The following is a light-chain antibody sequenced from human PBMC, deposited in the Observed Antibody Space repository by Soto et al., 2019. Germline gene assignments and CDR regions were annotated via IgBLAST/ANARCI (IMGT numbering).Light chain of an antibody. CDR2: DVS. CDR1: SSDIGTYNF. CDR3: SSYTSTSSYV. V-gene: IGLV2-14*03. Sequence: QSALTQPASVSGSPGQPITISCAGTSSDIGTYNFVSWYQQNPGKAPKLLIYDVSSRRSGVSGLSDRFSGCKSGNTASLTIFGLQAEDEADYCWSSYTSTSSYVFGTGTKVTVL. J-gene: IGLJ1*01.